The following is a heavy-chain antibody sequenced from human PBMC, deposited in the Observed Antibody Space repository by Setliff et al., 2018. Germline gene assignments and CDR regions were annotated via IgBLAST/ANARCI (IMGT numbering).Heavy chain of an antibody. Sequence: SGPTLVNPTETLTLTCTVSGFSLSNARMGVSWIRQPPGKALEWLALIYWNDDKRYSTSLKTRLTISKDTSKSQVVLTMTNMDPVDTATYYCARIRGYAHFDYWGQGTLVTVSS. V-gene: IGHV2-26*01. J-gene: IGHJ4*02. CDR1: GFSLSNARMG. CDR3: ARIRGYAHFDY. D-gene: IGHD6-25*01. CDR2: IYWNDDK.